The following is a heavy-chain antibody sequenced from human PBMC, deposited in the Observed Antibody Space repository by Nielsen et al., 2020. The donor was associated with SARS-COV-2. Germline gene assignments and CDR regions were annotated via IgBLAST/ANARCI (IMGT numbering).Heavy chain of an antibody. J-gene: IGHJ6*03. D-gene: IGHD3-3*01. V-gene: IGHV3-74*01. CDR1: EFTFSSTW. CDR2: INPSGSGT. Sequence: GESLKISCSASEFTFSSTWMDWVRQAPGQGLVWVSRINPSGSGTAYADSVKGRFAVSRDNAGNTVVLQIHSLRVEDTAVYYCAGGADFWSGTQRYYMDVWGKGTTIAVSS. CDR3: AGGADFWSGTQRYYMDV.